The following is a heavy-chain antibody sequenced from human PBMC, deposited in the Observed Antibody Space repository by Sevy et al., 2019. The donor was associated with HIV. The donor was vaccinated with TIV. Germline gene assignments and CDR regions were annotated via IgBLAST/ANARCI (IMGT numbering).Heavy chain of an antibody. Sequence: GGSLRLSCAASGFTFSDYYMNWVRQAPGKGLEWVSSISGRSSYIHYADSVRGRFTISRDNAKNSLYLQMNGLRVDVTAVYFCARDGGCSSTSCLLYFDSWGQGALVTVSS. J-gene: IGHJ4*02. CDR1: GFTFSDYY. CDR2: ISGRSSYI. V-gene: IGHV3-21*01. CDR3: ARDGGCSSTSCLLYFDS. D-gene: IGHD2-2*01.